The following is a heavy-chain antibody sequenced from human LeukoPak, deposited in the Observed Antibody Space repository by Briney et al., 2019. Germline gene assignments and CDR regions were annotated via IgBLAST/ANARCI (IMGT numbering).Heavy chain of an antibody. CDR1: GFTFSSYS. Sequence: PGGSLRLSCAASGFTFSSYSMNWVRQAPGKALEWVSSISSSSSYIYYADSVKGRFTISRGNAKNSLYLQMNSLRAEDTAVYYCARDGGYCTNGVCSPTRGYYYMDVWGKGTTVTVSS. V-gene: IGHV3-21*01. CDR2: ISSSSSYI. D-gene: IGHD2-8*01. CDR3: ARDGGYCTNGVCSPTRGYYYMDV. J-gene: IGHJ6*03.